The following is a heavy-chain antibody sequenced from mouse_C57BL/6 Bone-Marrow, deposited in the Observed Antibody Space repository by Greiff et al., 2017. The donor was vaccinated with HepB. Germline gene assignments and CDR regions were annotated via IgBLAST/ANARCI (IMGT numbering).Heavy chain of an antibody. Sequence: EVKVEESEGGLVQPGSSMKLSCTASGFTFSDYYMAWVRQVPEKGLEWVANINYDGSSTYYLDSLKSRFIISRDNAKNILYLQMSSLKSEDTATYYCARGNYGNLAWFAYWGQGTLVTVSA. CDR1: GFTFSDYY. D-gene: IGHD2-1*01. V-gene: IGHV5-16*01. CDR2: INYDGSST. CDR3: ARGNYGNLAWFAY. J-gene: IGHJ3*01.